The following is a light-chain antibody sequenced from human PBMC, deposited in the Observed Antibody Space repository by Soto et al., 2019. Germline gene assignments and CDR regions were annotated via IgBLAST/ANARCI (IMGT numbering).Light chain of an antibody. J-gene: IGKJ4*01. V-gene: IGKV3-15*01. CDR1: QSVSSN. Sequence: EIVMTQSPATLSVSPGERATLSCRASQSVSSNLAWYQQKPGQAPRLLIYGASTRATGIPARFSGSGSGTEFTLTISSLQSEDFAVYYCQQRVSWPLTFGGGT. CDR2: GAS. CDR3: QQRVSWPLT.